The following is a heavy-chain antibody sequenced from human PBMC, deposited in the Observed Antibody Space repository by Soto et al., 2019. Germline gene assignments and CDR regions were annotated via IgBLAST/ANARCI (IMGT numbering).Heavy chain of an antibody. Sequence: SETLSLTCTVSGGSINSYYWSWIRQPPGKGLEWIGYITDSGSRNYNPSLKSRVTISVDTSKNHFSLKLNSVTAADTAVYYCARDRDGLFYNGKYVMGGFDPWGQGTLVTVSS. CDR2: ITDSGSR. CDR1: GGSINSYY. D-gene: IGHD2-8*01. V-gene: IGHV4-59*01. CDR3: ARDRDGLFYNGKYVMGGFDP. J-gene: IGHJ5*02.